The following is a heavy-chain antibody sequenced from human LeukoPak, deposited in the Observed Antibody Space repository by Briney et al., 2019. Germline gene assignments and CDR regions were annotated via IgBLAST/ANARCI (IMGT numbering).Heavy chain of an antibody. J-gene: IGHJ4*02. CDR1: GGSISSGVSY. D-gene: IGHD3-10*01. CDR3: ARSNPEGTGDTAPEWFGEFSFPDY. CDR2: IYHSGSA. V-gene: IGHV4-30-2*01. Sequence: SQTLSLTCIVSGGSISSGVSYWSWIRQPPGKGLEWIGYIYHSGSAHYNPSLESRVTISVDKSKNQFSLKLTSVTAADTAVYSCARSNPEGTGDTAPEWFGEFSFPDYGGQGTLVTVSS.